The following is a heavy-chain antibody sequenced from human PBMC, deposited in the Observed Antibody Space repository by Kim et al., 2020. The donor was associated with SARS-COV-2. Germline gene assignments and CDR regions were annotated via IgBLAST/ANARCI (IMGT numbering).Heavy chain of an antibody. J-gene: IGHJ6*02. Sequence: AESGKGRFTISRDNSKNTLYLQMSTLRAEDTAVYYCARGRSVSYYYGLDVWGQGTTVTVSS. D-gene: IGHD1-26*01. CDR3: ARGRSVSYYYGLDV. V-gene: IGHV3-30*15.